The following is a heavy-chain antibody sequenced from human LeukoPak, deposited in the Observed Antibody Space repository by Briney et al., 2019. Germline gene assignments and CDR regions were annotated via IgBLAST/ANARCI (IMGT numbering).Heavy chain of an antibody. CDR1: GGSFSGYY. CDR3: ARVVWEKVGSQAAPGRNSYYYYYMDV. V-gene: IGHV4-59*01. D-gene: IGHD6-13*01. CDR2: IYYSGNT. Sequence: SETLSLTCAVYGGSFSGYYWSWIRQPPGKGLEWIGYIYYSGNTNYNPSLKSRVTISVDTSKNQFSLKLASVTAADTAIYYCARVVWEKVGSQAAPGRNSYYYYYMDVWGKGTTVTISS. J-gene: IGHJ6*03.